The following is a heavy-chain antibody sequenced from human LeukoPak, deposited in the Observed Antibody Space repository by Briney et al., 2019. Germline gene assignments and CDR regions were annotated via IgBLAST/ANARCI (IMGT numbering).Heavy chain of an antibody. D-gene: IGHD2-2*01. V-gene: IGHV3-72*01. J-gene: IGHJ6*02. CDR3: ARVVVLLGHYVLDV. CDR2: TRNKTKSYTT. CDR1: GFTFSDLY. Sequence: GGSLRLSCAASGFTFSDLYMGWVRQAPGKGLEWVGRTRNKTKSYTTEYAASVKDRFSISRDDSKNSLYLQMNSLKTEDTAVYYCARVVVLLGHYVLDVWGQGTTVTVSS.